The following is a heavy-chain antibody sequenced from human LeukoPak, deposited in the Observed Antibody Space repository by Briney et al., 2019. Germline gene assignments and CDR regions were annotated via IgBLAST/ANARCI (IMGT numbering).Heavy chain of an antibody. CDR2: IYYSGST. Sequence: SETLSLTCTVSGGSISSYYWSWIRQPPGKGLEWIGYIYYSGSTNYNPSLKSRVTISVDTSKNQFSLKLSSVTAADTAVYYCARLRAETIRYFDYWGQGTLVTVSS. J-gene: IGHJ4*02. V-gene: IGHV4-59*01. D-gene: IGHD3-9*01. CDR1: GGSISSYY. CDR3: ARLRAETIRYFDY.